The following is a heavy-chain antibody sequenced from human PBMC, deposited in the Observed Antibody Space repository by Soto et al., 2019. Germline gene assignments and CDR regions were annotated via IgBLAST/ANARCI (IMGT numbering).Heavy chain of an antibody. D-gene: IGHD3-3*01. CDR1: GYTFTGYY. J-gene: IGHJ6*02. V-gene: IGHV1-2*02. CDR3: ARARARLKIFGAVTKGDYYGMDL. CDR2: INPNSGGT. Sequence: ASVKVSCKASGYTFTGYYMHWVRQAPGQGLEWMGWINPNSGGTNYAQKFQGRVTMTRDTSISTAYMELSRLRSDDTAVYYCARARARLKIFGAVTKGDYYGMDLWGQGTTVTVSS.